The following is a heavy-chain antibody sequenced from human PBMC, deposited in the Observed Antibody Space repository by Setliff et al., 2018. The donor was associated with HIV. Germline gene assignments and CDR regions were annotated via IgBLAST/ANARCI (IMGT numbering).Heavy chain of an antibody. D-gene: IGHD2-2*01. Sequence: SVKVSCKASGGTFSSYAISWVRQAPGQGLEWMGGIIPILGMSIYAQKFQGRVTITADESTSTAYMELSSLRSDDTAVYYCARGGVCTSTSCGGNYYYGMDVWGQGTTVTVSS. CDR1: GGTFSSYA. CDR2: IIPILGMS. CDR3: ARGGVCTSTSCGGNYYYGMDV. V-gene: IGHV1-69*10. J-gene: IGHJ6*02.